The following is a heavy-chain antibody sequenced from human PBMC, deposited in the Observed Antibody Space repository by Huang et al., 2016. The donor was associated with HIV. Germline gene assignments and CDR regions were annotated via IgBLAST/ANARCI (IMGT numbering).Heavy chain of an antibody. Sequence: QVQLVQSGAEVKKPGASVKVSCKVSGYTLTELSIHWVRQAPGKGVEWMGGFAPEHGETNYAQNVQGRVTMTEDTSTDTAYMELNSLRSEDTAVYYCATGFDTYYDIWGQGTMVIASS. D-gene: IGHD2-21*01. CDR3: ATGFDTYYDI. CDR1: GYTLTELS. V-gene: IGHV1-24*01. J-gene: IGHJ3*02. CDR2: FAPEHGET.